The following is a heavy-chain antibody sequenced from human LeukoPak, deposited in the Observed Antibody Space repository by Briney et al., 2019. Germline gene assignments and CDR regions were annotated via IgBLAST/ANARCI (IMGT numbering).Heavy chain of an antibody. CDR2: IYTSGST. J-gene: IGHJ4*02. CDR1: GGSISSYY. CDR3: ARDRRGIAAAGYFDY. V-gene: IGHV4-4*07. Sequence: SETLSLTCTVSGGSISSYYWSWIRQPAGKGLEWIGRIYTSGSTNYNPSLKSRVTMSVDRSKNQFSLKLSSVTAADTAVYYCARDRRGIAAAGYFDYWGQGTLVTVSS. D-gene: IGHD6-13*01.